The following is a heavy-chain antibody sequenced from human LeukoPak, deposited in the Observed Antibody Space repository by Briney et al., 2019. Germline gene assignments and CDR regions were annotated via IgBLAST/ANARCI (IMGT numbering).Heavy chain of an antibody. CDR1: GGTFSSYT. J-gene: IGHJ5*02. Sequence: SVKVSCKASGGTFSSYTISWVRLAPGQGLEWMGGIISFFGAAHYIQKFQGRLTITADESTSTAYMELSSLTSEDTAVYYCTRDPSVDYDLLSHWFDPWGQGTLVTVSS. V-gene: IGHV1-69*01. CDR3: TRDPSVDYDLLSHWFDP. D-gene: IGHD3-9*01. CDR2: IISFFGAA.